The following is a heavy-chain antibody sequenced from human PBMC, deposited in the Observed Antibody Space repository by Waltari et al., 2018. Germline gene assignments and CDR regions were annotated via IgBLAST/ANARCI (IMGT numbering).Heavy chain of an antibody. D-gene: IGHD1-1*01. CDR1: GYSISSGYY. CDR2: IYHSGST. J-gene: IGHJ4*02. CDR3: ARVMARRGYFDY. V-gene: IGHV4-38-2*02. Sequence: QVQLQESGPGLGKPSETLSLTCTVAGYSISSGYYWGWIRQPPGKGLVWIGSIYHSGSTYYNPSLKSRVTISVDTSKNQFSLKLSSVTAADTAVYHCARVMARRGYFDYWGQGTLVTVSS.